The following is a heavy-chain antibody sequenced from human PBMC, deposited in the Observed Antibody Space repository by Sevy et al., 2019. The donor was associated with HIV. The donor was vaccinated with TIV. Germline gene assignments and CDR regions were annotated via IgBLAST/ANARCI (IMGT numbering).Heavy chain of an antibody. D-gene: IGHD2-15*01. J-gene: IGHJ4*02. Sequence: GGSLRLSCAASGFTFSSYWMNWVRQAPGKGLEWVANIKQDGSEKYYVDSVKGRFTISRDNAKNSLYLQMNSLRAEDTAVYYCARERGVVVAATPTYYFDYWGQGTLVTVSS. CDR1: GFTFSSYW. V-gene: IGHV3-7*01. CDR2: IKQDGSEK. CDR3: ARERGVVVAATPTYYFDY.